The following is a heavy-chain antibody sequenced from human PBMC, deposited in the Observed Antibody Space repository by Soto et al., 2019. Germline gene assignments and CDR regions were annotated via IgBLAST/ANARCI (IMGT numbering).Heavy chain of an antibody. Sequence: QVQQVQSGAEVKKPGASVKVSCKASGYTFTSYGISWVRQAPGQGLEWMGWISAYNGNTNYAQKLQGRVTMTTDTSTSTAYMELRSLRSDDTAVYYCARGLADYGDFRASHDWFDPWGQGTLVTVSS. CDR1: GYTFTSYG. J-gene: IGHJ5*02. V-gene: IGHV1-18*01. CDR2: ISAYNGNT. CDR3: ARGLADYGDFRASHDWFDP. D-gene: IGHD4-17*01.